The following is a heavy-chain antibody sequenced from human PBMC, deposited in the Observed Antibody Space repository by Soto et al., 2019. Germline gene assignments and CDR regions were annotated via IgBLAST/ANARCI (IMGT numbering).Heavy chain of an antibody. V-gene: IGHV4-31*03. D-gene: IGHD1-26*01. CDR1: GGSISSGGYY. CDR3: ARGEVGATSDAFDI. J-gene: IGHJ3*02. CDR2: IYYSGST. Sequence: SETLSLTCTVSGGSISSGGYYWSWIRRHPGKGLEWIGYIYYSGSTYYNPSLKSRVTISVDTSKNQFSLKLSSVTAADTAVYYCARGEVGATSDAFDIWGQGTMVTVSS.